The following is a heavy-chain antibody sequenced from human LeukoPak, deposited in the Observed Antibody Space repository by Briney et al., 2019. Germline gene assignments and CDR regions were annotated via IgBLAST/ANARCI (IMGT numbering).Heavy chain of an antibody. Sequence: PGGSLRLSCAASGFTFSTYEMNWVRQAPGKGLEWVSYINSGGSTIYYADSVKGRFTISRDNAKNSLYLQMNSLRAEDKAFYYCARDVLMVRGVIHYFYYGMDVWGQGPTVTVSS. CDR1: GFTFSTYE. CDR3: ARDVLMVRGVIHYFYYGMDV. D-gene: IGHD3-10*01. J-gene: IGHJ6*02. V-gene: IGHV3-48*03. CDR2: INSGGSTI.